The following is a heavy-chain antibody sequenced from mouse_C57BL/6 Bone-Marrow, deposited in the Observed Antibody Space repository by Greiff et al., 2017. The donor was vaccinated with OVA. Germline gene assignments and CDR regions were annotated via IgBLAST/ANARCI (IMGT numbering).Heavy chain of an antibody. CDR1: GYAFTNYL. V-gene: IGHV1-54*01. J-gene: IGHJ1*03. Sequence: VKLMESGAELVRPGTSVKVSCKASGYAFTNYLIEWVKQRPGQGLEWIGVINPGSGGTNYNEKFKGKATLTADKSSSTAYMQLSSLTSEDSAVYFCARGRDYYYGSSRYFDVWGTGTTVTVSS. CDR3: ARGRDYYYGSSRYFDV. D-gene: IGHD1-1*01. CDR2: INPGSGGT.